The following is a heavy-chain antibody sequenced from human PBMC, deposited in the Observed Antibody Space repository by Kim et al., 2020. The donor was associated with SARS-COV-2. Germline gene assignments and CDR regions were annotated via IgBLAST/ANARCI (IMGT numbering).Heavy chain of an antibody. CDR3: ARELTMVRGVLDY. CDR1: GFTFSSYA. D-gene: IGHD3-10*01. J-gene: IGHJ4*02. Sequence: GGSLRLSCAASGFTFSSYAMHWVRQAPGKGLEWVAVISYDGSNKYYADSVKGRFTISRDNSKNTLYLQMNSLRAEDTAVYYCARELTMVRGVLDYWGQGTLVTVSS. CDR2: ISYDGSNK. V-gene: IGHV3-30*04.